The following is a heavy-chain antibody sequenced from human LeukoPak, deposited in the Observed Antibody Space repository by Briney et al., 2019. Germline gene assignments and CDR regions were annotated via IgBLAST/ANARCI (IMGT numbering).Heavy chain of an antibody. CDR2: INHSGST. CDR3: ARTSYYDFWSCYFSPRPIYGMDV. J-gene: IGHJ6*02. Sequence: SETLSLTCAVYGGSFSGYYWSWIRQPPGKGLEWIGEINHSGSTNYNPSLKSRVTISVDTSKNQFSLKLSSVTAADTAVYYCARTSYYDFWSCYFSPRPIYGMDVWGQGTTVTVSS. CDR1: GGSFSGYY. D-gene: IGHD3-3*01. V-gene: IGHV4-34*01.